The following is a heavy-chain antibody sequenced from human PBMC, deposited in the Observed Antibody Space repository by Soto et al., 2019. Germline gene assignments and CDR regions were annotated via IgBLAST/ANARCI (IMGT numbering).Heavy chain of an antibody. D-gene: IGHD4-17*01. Sequence: ASVKVSCKASGYTFTGYYMHWVRQAPGQGLEWMGWINPNSGGTNYAQKFQGRVTMTRDTSISTAYMELSRLRSDDTAVYYCARELDYGDYEVVDYWGQGTLVTAPQ. CDR2: INPNSGGT. V-gene: IGHV1-2*02. CDR1: GYTFTGYY. J-gene: IGHJ4*02. CDR3: ARELDYGDYEVVDY.